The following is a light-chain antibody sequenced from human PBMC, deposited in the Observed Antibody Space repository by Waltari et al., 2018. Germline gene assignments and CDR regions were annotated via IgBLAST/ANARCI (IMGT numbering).Light chain of an antibody. CDR2: AAS. Sequence: DIQMTQSPSSLSASVGDRVTITCRASQSISSYLNWYQQKPGKAPKLQIYAASSLQSGVPSRFSGSGSGTDFTLTIISLQPEDFATYYCQQSYSTPTFGGGTKVEIK. J-gene: IGKJ4*01. CDR1: QSISSY. CDR3: QQSYSTPT. V-gene: IGKV1-39*01.